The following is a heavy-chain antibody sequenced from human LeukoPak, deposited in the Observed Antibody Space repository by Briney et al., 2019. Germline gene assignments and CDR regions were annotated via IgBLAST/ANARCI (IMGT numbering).Heavy chain of an antibody. CDR2: IKQDGSEK. D-gene: IGHD3-3*01. CDR1: GFTFSSYW. V-gene: IGHV3-7*01. J-gene: IGHJ3*02. Sequence: GGSLRLSCAASGFTFSSYWMSWVRQAPGKGLEWVANIKQDGSEKYYVDSVRGRFTISRDNAKNSLYLQMNSLRAEDTAVYYCARGDPDISFGVVGDAFDIWGQGTMVTVSS. CDR3: ARGDPDISFGVVGDAFDI.